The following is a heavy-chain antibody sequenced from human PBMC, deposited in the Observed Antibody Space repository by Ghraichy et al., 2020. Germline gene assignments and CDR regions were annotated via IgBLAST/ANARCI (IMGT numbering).Heavy chain of an antibody. CDR2: ISSGGIT. D-gene: IGHD5/OR15-5a*01. CDR1: GFTVSSYY. CDR3: ARESTPAVGGMDV. J-gene: IGHJ6*02. V-gene: IGHV3-53*01. Sequence: GGSLRLSCAASGFTVSSYYMNWVRQAPGKGLEWVSIISSGGITYNADSVKGRFTISRDNSRNTLYLHMNSLRAEDTAVYYCARESTPAVGGMDVWGQGTTVTVSS.